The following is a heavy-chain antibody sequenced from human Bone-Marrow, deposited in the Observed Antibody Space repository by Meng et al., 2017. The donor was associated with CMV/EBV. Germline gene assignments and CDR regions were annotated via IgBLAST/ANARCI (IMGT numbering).Heavy chain of an antibody. CDR1: GFTFSRYA. CDR3: AKLYGGLGVRDY. Sequence: GESLKISCAASGFTFSRYAMHWVRQAPGKGLEWVAFIRYDGSNKYYADSVKGRFTISRDNSKNTLYLQMNSLRAEDTAVYYCAKLYGGLGVRDYWGQGKLVTVDS. V-gene: IGHV3-30*02. J-gene: IGHJ4*02. CDR2: IRYDGSNK. D-gene: IGHD4-23*01.